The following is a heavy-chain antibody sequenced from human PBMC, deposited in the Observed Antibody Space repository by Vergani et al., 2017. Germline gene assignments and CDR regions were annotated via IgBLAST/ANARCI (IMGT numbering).Heavy chain of an antibody. CDR1: GFSFGDYA. CDR3: ARVQGVNFDL. CDR2: IRNKAYGGTT. Sequence: EVQLVESGGGLVPPGRSLRLSCAASGFSFGDYAMTWVRQAPGKGLEWVAFIRNKAYGGTTEYAASVKGRFTISRDNAKNSLYLQMNSLRAEDTAVYYCARVQGVNFDLWGRGTLVTVSS. D-gene: IGHD3-10*01. V-gene: IGHV3-49*04. J-gene: IGHJ2*01.